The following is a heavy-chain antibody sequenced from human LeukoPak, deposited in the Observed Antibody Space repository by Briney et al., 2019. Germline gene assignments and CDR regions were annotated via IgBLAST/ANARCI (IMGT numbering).Heavy chain of an antibody. CDR1: GGFISSSGSY. V-gene: IGHV4-39*07. D-gene: IGHD6-6*01. CDR2: IYYSGNT. Sequence: SETLSLTCTVSGGFISSSGSYWGWIRQPPGKELEWIGSIYYSGNTYNPSLKSRVTISVDTSKNQFSLNLTSVNAADTAVYYCARVMAARREDLNWFDPWGQGTLVTVSS. J-gene: IGHJ5*02. CDR3: ARVMAARREDLNWFDP.